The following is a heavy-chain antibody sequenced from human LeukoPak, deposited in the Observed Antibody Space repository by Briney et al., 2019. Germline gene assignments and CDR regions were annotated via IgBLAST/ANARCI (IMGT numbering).Heavy chain of an antibody. CDR1: GFTVSSKY. J-gene: IGHJ4*02. CDR3: TRNLIGGPAALIDF. Sequence: PGGSLRLSCVASGFTVSSKYMNWVRQAPGKGLEWISYIGSSGRTIHYADSVEGRFTISRDNAKNSLYLQMNSLRDEDTAVYYCTRNLIGGPAALIDFWGQGTLVSVSS. V-gene: IGHV3-48*02. CDR2: IGSSGRTI. D-gene: IGHD2-2*01.